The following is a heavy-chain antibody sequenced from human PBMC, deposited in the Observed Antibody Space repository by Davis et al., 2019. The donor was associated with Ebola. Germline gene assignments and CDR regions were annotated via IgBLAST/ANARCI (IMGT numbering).Heavy chain of an antibody. Sequence: GGSLRLSCAASGFSFNNYAMSWARQAPGKGLEWVSAVNSNGGYTYYADSVKGRFTISRDNAKNSLYLQMNSLRAEDTAVYYCARGSIAAFSYYWGQGTLVTVSS. CDR3: ARGSIAAFSYY. V-gene: IGHV3-23*01. J-gene: IGHJ4*02. D-gene: IGHD6-6*01. CDR1: GFSFNNYA. CDR2: VNSNGGYT.